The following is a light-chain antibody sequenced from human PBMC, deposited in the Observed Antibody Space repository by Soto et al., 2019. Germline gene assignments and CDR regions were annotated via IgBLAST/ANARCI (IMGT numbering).Light chain of an antibody. CDR1: SSDVGNSNL. J-gene: IGLJ1*01. Sequence: QSALTQPASVSGSPGQSITISCTGTSSDVGNSNLVSWYQQHPGKAPKLIIYEVSERPSGVSNRFSGSKSGYTASLTISGLHAEDDADYFCCSYAGSNGFHVFGTGTNLTVL. V-gene: IGLV2-23*02. CDR2: EVS. CDR3: CSYAGSNGFHV.